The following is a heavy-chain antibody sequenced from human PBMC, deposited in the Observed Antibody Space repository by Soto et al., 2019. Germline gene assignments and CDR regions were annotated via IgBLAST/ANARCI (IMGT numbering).Heavy chain of an antibody. CDR3: ARDSPITMIVLGAFDI. CDR1: GFTFSSYG. V-gene: IGHV3-33*01. J-gene: IGHJ3*02. Sequence: PGGSLRLSCAASGFTFSSYGMHWVRQAPGKGLEWVAVIWYDGSNKYYADSVKGRFTISRDNSKNTLYLQMNSLRAEDTAVYYCARDSPITMIVLGAFDIWGQGTMVTVSS. CDR2: IWYDGSNK. D-gene: IGHD3-22*01.